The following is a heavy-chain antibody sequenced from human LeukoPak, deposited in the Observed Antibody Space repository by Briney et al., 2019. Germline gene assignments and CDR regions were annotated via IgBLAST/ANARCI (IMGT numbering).Heavy chain of an antibody. CDR3: ARDGGLMTTVTEYYFDY. J-gene: IGHJ4*02. CDR1: GYTFTSYG. D-gene: IGHD4-11*01. V-gene: IGHV1-3*03. CDR2: INAGNGNT. Sequence: ASVKVSCKASGYTFTSYGISWVRQAPGQRLEWMGWINAGNGNTKYSQEFQGRVTITRDTSASTAYMELSSLRSEDMAVYYCARDGGLMTTVTEYYFDYWGQGTLVTVSS.